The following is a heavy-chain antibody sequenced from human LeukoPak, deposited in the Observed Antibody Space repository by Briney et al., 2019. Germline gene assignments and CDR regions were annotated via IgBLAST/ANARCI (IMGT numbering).Heavy chain of an antibody. Sequence: GALRLSCAASGFTFSSYAMNWVRPAPGKGLEWVSAITGSGGNTYYTDSVKGRFTISRDNTKNTLYLQMNSLRAEDTAVYYCAKSGRTYSSSWYIYWGQGTLVTVSS. J-gene: IGHJ4*02. CDR3: AKSGRTYSSSWYIY. V-gene: IGHV3-23*01. D-gene: IGHD6-13*01. CDR1: GFTFSSYA. CDR2: ITGSGGNT.